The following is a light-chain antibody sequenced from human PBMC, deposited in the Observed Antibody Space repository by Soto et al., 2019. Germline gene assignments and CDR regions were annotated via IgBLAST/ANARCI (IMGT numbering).Light chain of an antibody. V-gene: IGKV1-39*01. CDR1: QTIIGY. Sequence: CRASQTIIGYLNWYQQKPGKAPRLLINAASNLQSGVPSRFRGSGSETDFTLTIPSLQPEDFATYYCQPSYTTPRTFGQGTKVDIK. CDR3: QPSYTTPRT. J-gene: IGKJ1*01. CDR2: AAS.